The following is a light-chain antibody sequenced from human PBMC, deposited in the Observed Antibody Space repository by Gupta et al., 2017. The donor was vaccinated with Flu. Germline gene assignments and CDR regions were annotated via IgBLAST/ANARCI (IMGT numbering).Light chain of an antibody. J-gene: IGLJ3*02. V-gene: IGLV8-61*01. CDR3: GLYMGSGISV. Sequence: TVTLTCGLSSGSVSTNYYASWYHQTPGRAPRTLIYSTNTRSSGVPDRFSGSILGKKAALTITGAQADDEADYDCGLYMGSGISVFGGGTKLTVL. CDR1: SGSVSTNYY. CDR2: STN.